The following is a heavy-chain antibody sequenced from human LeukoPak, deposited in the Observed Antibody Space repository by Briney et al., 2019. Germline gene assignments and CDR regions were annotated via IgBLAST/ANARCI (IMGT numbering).Heavy chain of an antibody. CDR3: AKDPGGEWELLVSVSFDY. D-gene: IGHD1-26*01. J-gene: IGHJ4*02. CDR1: GLTFSSYA. Sequence: GGSLRLSCAASGLTFSSYAMSWVRQAPGKGLEWVSAISGSGGSTYYADSVKGRFTISRDNSKNTLYLQMNSLRAEDTAVYYCAKDPGGEWELLVSVSFDYWGQGTLVTVSS. CDR2: ISGSGGST. V-gene: IGHV3-23*01.